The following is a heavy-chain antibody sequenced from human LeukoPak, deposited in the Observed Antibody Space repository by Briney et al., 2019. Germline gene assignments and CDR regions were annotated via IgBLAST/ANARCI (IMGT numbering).Heavy chain of an antibody. CDR2: IYHSGST. CDR1: GYSISSGYY. J-gene: IGHJ4*02. CDR3: ARGYCTNGVCPIGDY. Sequence: SETLSLTCTVSGYSISSGYYWGWIRQPPGKGLEWIGSIYHSGSTYYNPSLKSRVTISVDTSKNQFSLKLSSVTAADTAVYYYARGYCTNGVCPIGDYWGQGTLVTVSS. D-gene: IGHD2-8*01. V-gene: IGHV4-38-2*02.